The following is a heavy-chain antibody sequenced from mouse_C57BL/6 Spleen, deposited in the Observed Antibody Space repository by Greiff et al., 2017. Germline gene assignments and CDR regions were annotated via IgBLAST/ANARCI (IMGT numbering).Heavy chain of an antibody. Sequence: EVKLMESGGGLVKPGVSLKLSCAASGFTFSDYGMHWVRQAPEKGLEWVAYISSGSSTIYYADTVKGRFTISGDNAKNTLFMQMTSLRSEDTAMYYCARTDYWGQGTTRPVSS. CDR1: GFTFSDYG. CDR3: ARTDY. J-gene: IGHJ2*01. CDR2: ISSGSSTI. V-gene: IGHV5-17*01.